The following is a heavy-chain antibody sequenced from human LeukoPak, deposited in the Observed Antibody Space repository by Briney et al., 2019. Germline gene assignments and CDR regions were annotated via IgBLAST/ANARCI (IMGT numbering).Heavy chain of an antibody. J-gene: IGHJ2*01. CDR1: GVSISSSNSY. CDR2: INHSGST. Sequence: KPSETLSLTCTDSGVSISSSNSYWSWIRQPPGKGLEWIGEINHSGSTNYNPSLKSRVTISVDTSKNQFSLRLSSVTAADTAVYYCARDYYGSGSRYFDLWGRGTLITVSS. V-gene: IGHV4-39*07. D-gene: IGHD3-10*01. CDR3: ARDYYGSGSRYFDL.